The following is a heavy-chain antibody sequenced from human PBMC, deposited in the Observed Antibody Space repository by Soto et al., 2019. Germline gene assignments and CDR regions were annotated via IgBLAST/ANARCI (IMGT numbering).Heavy chain of an antibody. D-gene: IGHD3-3*01. V-gene: IGHV1-8*01. Sequence: ASVKVSCKASGYTFTSYDINWVRQATGQGLEWMGWMNPNSGNTGYAQKFQGRVAMTRNTSISTAYMELSSLRSEDTAVYYCARRIPITIFGVVTPSRFDPWGQGTLVTVSS. J-gene: IGHJ5*02. CDR2: MNPNSGNT. CDR1: GYTFTSYD. CDR3: ARRIPITIFGVVTPSRFDP.